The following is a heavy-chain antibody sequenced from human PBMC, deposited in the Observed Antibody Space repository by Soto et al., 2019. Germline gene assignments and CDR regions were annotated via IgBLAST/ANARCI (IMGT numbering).Heavy chain of an antibody. CDR3: ARDPACGALDY. V-gene: IGHV3-7*01. D-gene: IGHD3-10*01. J-gene: IGHJ4*02. CDR1: GFTFSHYW. Sequence: GGSLRLSCAASGFTFSHYWMGWVRQAPEKGLEWVAIVKEDGSEELYMDSVEGRFTISRDNAKNSLYLQMNSLRVEDTAVYYCARDPACGALDYWGQGTLVTVSS. CDR2: VKEDGSEE.